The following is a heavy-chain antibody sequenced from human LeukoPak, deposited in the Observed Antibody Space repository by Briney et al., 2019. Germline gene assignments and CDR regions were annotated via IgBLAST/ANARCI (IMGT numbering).Heavy chain of an antibody. CDR1: GFSFSNYA. D-gene: IGHD1-1*01. CDR2: VSGSGAGT. Sequence: GGSLRLSCAASGFSFSNYAMSWVRQAPGKGLEWVSAVSGSGAGTYYADSVKGRFTISRDNSKNTLYLQMNSLRAEDTAIYYCAKYQRELDYWGQGTLVTVSS. J-gene: IGHJ4*02. V-gene: IGHV3-23*01. CDR3: AKYQRELDY.